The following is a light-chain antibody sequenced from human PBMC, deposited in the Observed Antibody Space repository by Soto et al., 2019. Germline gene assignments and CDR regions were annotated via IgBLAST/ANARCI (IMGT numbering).Light chain of an antibody. Sequence: EXVLTQSPATLSLSPGERATLSCRASQSVSSYLAWYQQKPGQAPRLLIYDASNRATGIPARFSGSGSGTDFTLTISSLEPEDFAVYYCQQRSNWPLFTFGPGTKVDIK. CDR2: DAS. CDR1: QSVSSY. J-gene: IGKJ3*01. V-gene: IGKV3-11*01. CDR3: QQRSNWPLFT.